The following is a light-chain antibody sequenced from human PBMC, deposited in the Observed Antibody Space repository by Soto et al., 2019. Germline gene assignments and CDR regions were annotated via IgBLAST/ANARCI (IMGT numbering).Light chain of an antibody. CDR3: QQSYNSPHA. V-gene: IGKV1-39*01. CDR1: QSITTY. J-gene: IGKJ3*01. Sequence: IQMTQSPASLSASVGGRVTITCRSSQSITTYLNWYQQKPGKATQLLFYSASSLQRGVPPRSAGSGSGTNFTRTICELQPEDFATYYCQQSYNSPHAFGSGPRVEIK. CDR2: SAS.